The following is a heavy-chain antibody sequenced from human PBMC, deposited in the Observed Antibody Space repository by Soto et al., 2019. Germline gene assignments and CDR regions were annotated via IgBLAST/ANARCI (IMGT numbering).Heavy chain of an antibody. CDR1: GGSISSSSYY. J-gene: IGHJ4*02. Sequence: NPSETLSLTCTVSGGSISSSSYYWGWIRQPPGKGLEWIGSIYYSGSTYYNPSLKSRVTISVDTSKNQFSLKLSSVTAADTAVYYCASFCSSTSCTGYWGQGTLVTVSS. D-gene: IGHD2-2*01. CDR2: IYYSGST. V-gene: IGHV4-39*01. CDR3: ASFCSSTSCTGY.